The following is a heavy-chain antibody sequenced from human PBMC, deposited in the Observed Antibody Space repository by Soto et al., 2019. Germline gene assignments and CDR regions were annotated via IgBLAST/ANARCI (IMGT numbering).Heavy chain of an antibody. CDR2: TYYRSRWYN. V-gene: IGHV6-1*01. D-gene: IGHD6-6*01. CDR1: GDSLSSNTAA. Sequence: PSQTLSLTCAISGDSLSSNTAAWNWIRQSPSRGLEWLGRTYYRSRWYNDYAVSVRSRITINPDTSKNQFSLQLNSVTPEDTAVYYCARGRSSPRGDWFDPGGQGTLVTSPQ. CDR3: ARGRSSPRGDWFDP. J-gene: IGHJ5*02.